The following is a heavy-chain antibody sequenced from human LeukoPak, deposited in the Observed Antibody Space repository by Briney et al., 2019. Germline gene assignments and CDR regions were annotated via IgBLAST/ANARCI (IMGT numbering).Heavy chain of an antibody. CDR3: AGAPTDYGGTFDY. D-gene: IGHD4-23*01. CDR2: INGGNGNT. CDR1: GYTFSNYA. J-gene: IGHJ4*02. V-gene: IGHV1-3*01. Sequence: ASVKVSCKASGYTFSNYAMHWVRQAPGQRPEWMAWINGGNGNTKHAQKFQGRVTTTRDTSASTAYMELSSLSSEDTAVYYCAGAPTDYGGTFDYWGQGILVTVSS.